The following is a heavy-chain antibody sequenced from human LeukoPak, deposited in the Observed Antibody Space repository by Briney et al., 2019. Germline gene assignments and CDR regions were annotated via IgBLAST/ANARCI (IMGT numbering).Heavy chain of an antibody. CDR3: ARGARLRYFDWLRRSPDGDNWSDP. V-gene: IGHV5-51*01. D-gene: IGHD3-9*01. CDR1: GYSFTSYW. J-gene: IGHJ5*02. Sequence: GESLQISCKGSGYSFTSYWIGWVREMPGKGLEWMGIIYPGDSDTRYSPSFQVQVTISADKSIITAYLQWSSLKASDTAMYYCARGARLRYFDWLRRSPDGDNWSDPWGQGTLVTVSS. CDR2: IYPGDSDT.